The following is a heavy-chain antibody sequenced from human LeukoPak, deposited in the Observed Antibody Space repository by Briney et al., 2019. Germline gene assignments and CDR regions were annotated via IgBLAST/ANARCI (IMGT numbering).Heavy chain of an antibody. CDR2: ISNNGGYT. CDR3: AKQLGYCSDGSCYFPY. V-gene: IGHV3-23*01. Sequence: GGSLRLSCAASGFTFSSSAMSWVRQAPGKGLEWVSAISNNGGYTYYADSVQGRFTISRDNSMSTLCLQMNSLRAEDTAVYYCAKQLGYCSDGSCYFPYWGQGTLVTVSS. D-gene: IGHD2-15*01. CDR1: GFTFSSSA. J-gene: IGHJ4*02.